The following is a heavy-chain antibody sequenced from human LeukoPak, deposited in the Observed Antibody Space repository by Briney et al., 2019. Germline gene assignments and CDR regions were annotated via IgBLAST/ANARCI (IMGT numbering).Heavy chain of an antibody. D-gene: IGHD3-10*01. V-gene: IGHV3-21*01. CDR2: ISSSSSYI. CDR1: GLKFRSSA. CDR3: ARASALLNDY. J-gene: IGHJ4*02. Sequence: GGSLRLSCAASGLKFRSSAMSWVRQAPGKGLEWVSSISSSSSYIYYADSVKGRFTISRDNAKNSLYLQMNSLRAEDTAVYYCARASALLNDYWGQGTLVTVSS.